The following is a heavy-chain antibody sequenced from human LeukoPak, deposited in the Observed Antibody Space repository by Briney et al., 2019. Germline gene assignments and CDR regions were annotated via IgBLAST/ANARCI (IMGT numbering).Heavy chain of an antibody. Sequence: SQTLSLTCTVSGGSISSGGYYWSWIRQHPGKGLEWIGYIYYSGSTYYNPSLKSRVTISVDTSKNQFSLKLSSVTAADTAVYYCAREAQFPFHAFDIWGQGTMVTVSS. CDR3: AREAQFPFHAFDI. D-gene: IGHD2-21*01. CDR2: IYYSGST. J-gene: IGHJ3*02. V-gene: IGHV4-31*03. CDR1: GGSISSGGYY.